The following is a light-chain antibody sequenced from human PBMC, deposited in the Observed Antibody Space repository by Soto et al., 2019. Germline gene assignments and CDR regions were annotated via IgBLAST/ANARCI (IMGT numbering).Light chain of an antibody. J-gene: IGLJ2*01. Sequence: QSVLTQPPSVSGTPGQTVSISCSGSASNLGGNPVNWYQHLPGAAPKLLIYTNHQRPSGVPDRFSGSKSGTSASLAISGLRSEDEANFYCAVWDDSLNAVVFGGGTKLTVL. V-gene: IGLV1-44*01. CDR1: ASNLGGNP. CDR2: TNH. CDR3: AVWDDSLNAVV.